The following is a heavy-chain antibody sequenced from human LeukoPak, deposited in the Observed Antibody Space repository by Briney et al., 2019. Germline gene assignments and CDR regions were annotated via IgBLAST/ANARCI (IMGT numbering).Heavy chain of an antibody. D-gene: IGHD6-19*01. V-gene: IGHV3-NL1*01. J-gene: IGHJ4*02. CDR2: IYSGGST. CDR3: ARSSGEYDY. Sequence: GTSLRLSCAASGFTFSSYGMHWVRQAPGKGLEWVAVIYSGGSTYYADSVKGRFTISRDNSKNTLYLQMNSLRAEDTAVYYCARSSGEYDYWGQGTLVTVSS. CDR1: GFTFSSYG.